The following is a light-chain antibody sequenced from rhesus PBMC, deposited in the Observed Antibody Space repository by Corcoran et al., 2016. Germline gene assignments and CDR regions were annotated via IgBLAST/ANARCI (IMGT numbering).Light chain of an antibody. CDR1: QSVSSW. CDR3: LEYSTSPWT. CDR2: KAS. Sequence: DIQMTQSPSSLSASVGDTVTITCRASQSVSSWLDWYQQKPGKAPNLLSYKASSLQSGVPSRFSGSGAGTDFTLTIYSRQPEDFATYYCLEYSTSPWTFGQGTKVEIK. J-gene: IGKJ1*01. V-gene: IGKV1-22*01.